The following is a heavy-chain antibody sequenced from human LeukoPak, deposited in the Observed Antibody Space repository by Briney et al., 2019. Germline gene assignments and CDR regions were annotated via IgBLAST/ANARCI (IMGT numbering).Heavy chain of an antibody. J-gene: IGHJ4*02. V-gene: IGHV4-4*07. CDR2: IYTSGST. Sequence: MPSETLSLTCTVSGGSISSYYWSWIRQPAGKGLEWIGRIYTSGSTNYNPSLKSRVTMSVDTSKNQFSLKLSSVTAADTAVYYCARVDCSSTSCYSYFGYWGQGTLVTVSS. CDR1: GGSISSYY. CDR3: ARVDCSSTSCYSYFGY. D-gene: IGHD2-2*02.